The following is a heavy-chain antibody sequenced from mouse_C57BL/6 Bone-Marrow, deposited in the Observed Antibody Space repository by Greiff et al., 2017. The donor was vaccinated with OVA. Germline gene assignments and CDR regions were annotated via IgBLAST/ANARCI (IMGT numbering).Heavy chain of an antibody. CDR3: AKDDYYWYFDV. Sequence: EVQVAQSGGGLVKSGRSLRFSCATSGFTFSDFYMEWVRQVPGKGLEWIVASRNKANDNTTEYSASVKGRFSVSRDTSQTILYLQMNALRAEDTSIYYCAKDDYYWYFDVWGSGTSITVTS. CDR2: SRNKANDNTT. J-gene: IGHJ1*01. CDR1: GFTFSDFY. V-gene: IGHV7-1*01.